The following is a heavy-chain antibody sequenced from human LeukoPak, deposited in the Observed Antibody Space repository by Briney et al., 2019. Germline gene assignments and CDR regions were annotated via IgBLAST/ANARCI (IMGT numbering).Heavy chain of an antibody. Sequence: ASVKVSCKASGYTFTGYYMHWVRQAPGQGLEWMGWINPNSGGTNYAQKFQGRVTMTRDTSISTAYMELSRLRSDDTAAYYCARVFTDFWKQPRDAFDIWGQGTMVTVSS. J-gene: IGHJ3*02. CDR3: ARVFTDFWKQPRDAFDI. D-gene: IGHD3-3*01. CDR2: INPNSGGT. CDR1: GYTFTGYY. V-gene: IGHV1-2*02.